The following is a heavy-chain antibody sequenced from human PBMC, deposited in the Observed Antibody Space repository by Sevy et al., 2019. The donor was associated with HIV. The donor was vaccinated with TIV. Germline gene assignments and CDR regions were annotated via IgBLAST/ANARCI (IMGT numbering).Heavy chain of an antibody. J-gene: IGHJ4*02. CDR3: AKGQGYDYIRGNVRSEYYFDY. CDR2: ISHDGSYQ. Sequence: GGSLRLSCAASRFTFSTYDIHWVRQAPGKGLEWVAVISHDGSYQYYTDSVKGRFTISRDDSKNKAYLQMNILRADDSGTYYCAKGQGYDYIRGNVRSEYYFDYWGQGTLVTVSS. CDR1: RFTFSTYD. D-gene: IGHD3-16*01. V-gene: IGHV3-30*18.